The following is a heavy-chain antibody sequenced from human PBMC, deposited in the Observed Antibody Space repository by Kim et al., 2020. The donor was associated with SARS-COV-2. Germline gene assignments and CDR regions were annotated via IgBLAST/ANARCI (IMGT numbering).Heavy chain of an antibody. Sequence: GGSLRLSCAASGFTFSSYGMHWVRQAPGKGLEWVAVISYDGSNKYYADSVKGRFTISRDNSKNTLYLQMNSLRAEDTAVYYCAKVHSSGWYYYYYYGMDV. CDR2: ISYDGSNK. CDR1: GFTFSSYG. J-gene: IGHJ6*01. V-gene: IGHV3-30*18. D-gene: IGHD6-19*01. CDR3: AKVHSSGWYYYYYYGMDV.